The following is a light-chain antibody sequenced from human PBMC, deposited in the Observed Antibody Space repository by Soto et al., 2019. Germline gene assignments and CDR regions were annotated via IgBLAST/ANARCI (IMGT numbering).Light chain of an antibody. V-gene: IGLV2-11*01. CDR3: CSYAGTYTYV. CDR1: SSDISDYHY. CDR2: DVT. J-gene: IGLJ1*01. Sequence: QSVLSQPGSVSGSPGQSFTISCTGTSSDISDYHYNSVSWYQQHPDKAPKVMIFDVTKRPSGVPDRFSGYKSGNTASLTISGLQAQDEADYYCCSYAGTYTYVFGTGTKVTVL.